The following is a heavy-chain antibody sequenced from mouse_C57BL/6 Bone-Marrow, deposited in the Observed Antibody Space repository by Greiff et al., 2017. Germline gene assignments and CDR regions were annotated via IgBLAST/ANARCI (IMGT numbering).Heavy chain of an antibody. Sequence: EVKLQESGGGLVKPGGSLKLSCAASGFTFSDYGMHWVRQAPEKGLGWVAYISSGSSTIYYADTVKGRFTISRDNAKNTLFLQMTSLRSEDTAMDYCARHPYYGSSYGYFDDWGQGTTRTVSS. J-gene: IGHJ2*01. D-gene: IGHD1-1*01. CDR2: ISSGSSTI. CDR3: ARHPYYGSSYGYFDD. CDR1: GFTFSDYG. V-gene: IGHV5-17*01.